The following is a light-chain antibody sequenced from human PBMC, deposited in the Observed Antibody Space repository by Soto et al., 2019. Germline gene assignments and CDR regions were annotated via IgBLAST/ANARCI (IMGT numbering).Light chain of an antibody. Sequence: EIVLTQSPGTLSLSPGERATLSCRASQSVSSSYLAWYQHKPGQAPRLLIYGASSRAAGIPDRFSGSGSGTDFTLTISRLEPEDVAVYYCQQYHSAPKYTFGQGTKLEIK. CDR2: GAS. CDR1: QSVSSSY. J-gene: IGKJ2*01. V-gene: IGKV3-20*01. CDR3: QQYHSAPKYT.